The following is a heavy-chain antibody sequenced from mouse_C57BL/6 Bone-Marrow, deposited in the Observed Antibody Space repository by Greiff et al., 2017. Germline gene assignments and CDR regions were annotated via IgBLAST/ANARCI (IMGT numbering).Heavy chain of an antibody. CDR3: ARPYDYDSWFAY. J-gene: IGHJ3*01. Sequence: VQLQQPGAELVRPGSSVKLSCKASGYTFTSYWMDWVKQRPGQGLEWIGNIYPSDSETHYNQKFKDKATLTVDKSSSTAYMQLSSLTSEDSAVYYGARPYDYDSWFAYWGQGTLVTVSA. CDR1: GYTFTSYW. CDR2: IYPSDSET. V-gene: IGHV1-61*01. D-gene: IGHD2-4*01.